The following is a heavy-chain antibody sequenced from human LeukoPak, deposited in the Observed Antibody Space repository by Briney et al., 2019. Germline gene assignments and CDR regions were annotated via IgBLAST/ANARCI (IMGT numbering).Heavy chain of an antibody. CDR2: INPNSGGT. V-gene: IGHV1-2*02. Sequence: ASVKVSCKASGYTFTGYYMHWVRQAPGQGLEWMGWINPNSGGTNYAQKLQGRVTMTTDTSTSTAYMELRSLRSDDTAVYYCARDMIFRGYIGYGNFDYWGQGTLVTVSS. D-gene: IGHD5-12*01. CDR1: GYTFTGYY. CDR3: ARDMIFRGYIGYGNFDY. J-gene: IGHJ4*02.